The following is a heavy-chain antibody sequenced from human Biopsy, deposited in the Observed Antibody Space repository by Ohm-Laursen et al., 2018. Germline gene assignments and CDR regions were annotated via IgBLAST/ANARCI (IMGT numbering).Heavy chain of an antibody. CDR1: GYSVTNDYY. V-gene: IGHV4-38-2*02. CDR2: IYYDGIT. J-gene: IGHJ6*02. Sequence: TLPLTCTVSGYSVTNDYYWGWIRQPPGKGLEWIGNIYYDGITYYNPSLKSRVAMSVDTSKNQFSLRLTSVTAADTAVYYCARVAGGYAYYYGMDVWGQGTTVIVSS. CDR3: ARVAGGYAYYYGMDV. D-gene: IGHD5-12*01.